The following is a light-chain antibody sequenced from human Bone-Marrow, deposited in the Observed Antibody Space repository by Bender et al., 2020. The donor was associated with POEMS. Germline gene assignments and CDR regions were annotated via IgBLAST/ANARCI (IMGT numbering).Light chain of an antibody. J-gene: IGLJ2*01. V-gene: IGLV2-14*01. CDR2: EVT. CDR1: SGDIGAYDY. Sequence: QSALTQPASVSGSPGQSVTISCTGTSGDIGAYDYVSWYQQRPGKAPNLLIYEVTNRPSGVSNRFSASKSVNTASLTISGLQAEDEAVYFCSSFTATNTIFGGGTKVTV. CDR3: SSFTATNTI.